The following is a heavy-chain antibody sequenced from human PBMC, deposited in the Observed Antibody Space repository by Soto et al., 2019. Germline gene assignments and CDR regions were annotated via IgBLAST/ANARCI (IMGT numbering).Heavy chain of an antibody. CDR1: GGSISTYC. J-gene: IGHJ4*02. CDR3: AGGDGYSHFDH. CDR2: IYHSGNT. V-gene: IGHV4-59*08. Sequence: QVQLQESGPGLVKPSETLSLTCTVSGGSISTYCWSWIRQPPGKGLEWIAYIYHSGNTNYNPSLKSRAPISGDTSQNQFPLELSSVTAADTAVYYCAGGDGYSHFDHWGQGTLVTVSS. D-gene: IGHD5-18*01.